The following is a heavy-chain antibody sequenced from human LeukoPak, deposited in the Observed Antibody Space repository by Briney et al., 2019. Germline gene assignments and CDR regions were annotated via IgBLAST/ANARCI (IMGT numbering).Heavy chain of an antibody. CDR3: ARGSSGWYSEGYFDY. CDR1: GFTFSSYA. V-gene: IGHV3-30*04. Sequence: GGSLRLSCAVSGFTFSSYAMHWVRQAPGKGLEWVAVISYDGSNKYYADSVKGRFTISRDNSKNTLYLQMNSLRAEDTAVYYCARGSSGWYSEGYFDYWGQGTLVTVSS. CDR2: ISYDGSNK. J-gene: IGHJ4*02. D-gene: IGHD6-19*01.